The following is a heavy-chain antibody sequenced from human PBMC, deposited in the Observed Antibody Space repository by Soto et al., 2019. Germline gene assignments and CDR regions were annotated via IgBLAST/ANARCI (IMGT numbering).Heavy chain of an antibody. D-gene: IGHD1-26*01. CDR3: ARLVGATTSGFDY. J-gene: IGHJ4*02. V-gene: IGHV5-51*01. CDR2: IYPGDSYS. Sequence: PGESLKISFTASGYSFITYWIGWVRHMPGKGLEWLGVIYPGDSYSRYSPSFQGLVTISADKSVSTAYLQWSSLRASDTAMYYCARLVGATTSGFDYWGKGTLVTVYS. CDR1: GYSFITYW.